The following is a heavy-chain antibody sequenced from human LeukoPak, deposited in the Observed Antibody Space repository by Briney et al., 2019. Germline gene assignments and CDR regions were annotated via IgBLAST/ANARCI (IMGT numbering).Heavy chain of an antibody. Sequence: GASVKVSCKASGYTFTGYYMHWVRQAPGQGLEWMGWINPNSGGTNYAQKFQGRVTMTRDTSISTAYMELSRLRSEDTAVYYCARGVDTATVQLFIWGQGTMVTVSS. CDR1: GYTFTGYY. CDR2: INPNSGGT. J-gene: IGHJ3*02. V-gene: IGHV1-2*02. CDR3: ARGVDTATVQLFI. D-gene: IGHD5-18*01.